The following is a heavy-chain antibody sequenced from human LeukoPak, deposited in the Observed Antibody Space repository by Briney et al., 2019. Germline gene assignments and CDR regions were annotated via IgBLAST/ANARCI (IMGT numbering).Heavy chain of an antibody. D-gene: IGHD3-10*01. CDR3: ARGRLWFGGSLFYYYYYGMDV. CDR2: INHSGST. V-gene: IGHV4-34*01. CDR1: GGSFSGYY. Sequence: SETLSLTCAVYGGSFSGYYWSWIRLPPGKGLEWIGEINHSGSTNYNPSLKSRVTISVDTSKNQFSLKLSSVTAADTAVYYCARGRLWFGGSLFYYYYYGMDVWGQGTTVTVSS. J-gene: IGHJ6*02.